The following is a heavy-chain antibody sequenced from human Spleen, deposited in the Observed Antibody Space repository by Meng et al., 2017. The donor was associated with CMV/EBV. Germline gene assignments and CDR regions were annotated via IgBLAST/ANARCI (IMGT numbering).Heavy chain of an antibody. J-gene: IGHJ6*02. CDR1: GGSFSGYY. CDR2: INHSGST. V-gene: IGHV4-34*01. CDR3: ARGIVVVPAAIRGSYYYYGMDV. Sequence: GSLRLSCAAYGGSFSGYYWSWIRQAPGKGLEWIGEINHSGSTNYNPSLKSRVTISVDTSKNQLSLKLSDVTAADTAVYYCARGIVVVPAAIRGSYYYYGMDVWGQGTTVTVSS. D-gene: IGHD2-2*02.